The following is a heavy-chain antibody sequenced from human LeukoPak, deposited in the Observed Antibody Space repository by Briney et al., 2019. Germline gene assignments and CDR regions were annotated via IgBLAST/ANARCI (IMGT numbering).Heavy chain of an antibody. Sequence: TVKVSCKASGGTFSSYTISWVRQAPGQGLEWMGRIIPILGISNYVQKFQGRVTITADKSTNTAYMELSSLRSEDTAVYYCASPGGDRAGATPYWGQGTLVTVSS. CDR2: IIPILGIS. CDR3: ASPGGDRAGATPY. CDR1: GGTFSSYT. J-gene: IGHJ4*02. V-gene: IGHV1-69*02. D-gene: IGHD1-26*01.